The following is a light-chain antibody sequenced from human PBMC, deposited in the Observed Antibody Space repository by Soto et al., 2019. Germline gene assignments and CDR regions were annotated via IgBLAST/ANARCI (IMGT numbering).Light chain of an antibody. Sequence: EIVLTQSPATLSLSPGERATLSCRSSRSVSNYLAWYQQKPGQAPRLLIYDASNRATGIPARFSGSGSGTDFTLTISSLEPEDFAVYFCQQRSNWTVTFGGGTKVEIK. CDR3: QQRSNWTVT. V-gene: IGKV3-11*01. CDR2: DAS. CDR1: RSVSNY. J-gene: IGKJ4*01.